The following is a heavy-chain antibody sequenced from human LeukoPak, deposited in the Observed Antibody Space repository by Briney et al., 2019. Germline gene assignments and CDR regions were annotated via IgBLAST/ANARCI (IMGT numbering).Heavy chain of an antibody. J-gene: IGHJ4*02. Sequence: GGSLRLSCAASGFTFSNFWMSWVRQAQGKGLEGVANIKQDGSVKYYVNSVKGRFTISRDNAKNSLYLQMDSLRAEDTAVYYCAKDQRGYCGSTSCNLDFWGQGTLVTVSS. CDR3: AKDQRGYCGSTSCNLDF. V-gene: IGHV3-7*01. CDR2: IKQDGSVK. D-gene: IGHD2-2*01. CDR1: GFTFSNFW.